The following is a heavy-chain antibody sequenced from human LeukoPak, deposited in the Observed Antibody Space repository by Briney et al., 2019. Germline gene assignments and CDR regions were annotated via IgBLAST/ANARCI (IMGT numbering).Heavy chain of an antibody. CDR3: ARDFGGNSGDFDY. CDR1: GYTFTNYY. V-gene: IGHV1-46*01. D-gene: IGHD4-23*01. CDR2: INPSGGST. J-gene: IGHJ4*02. Sequence: GASVKVSCTASGYTFTNYYMHWVRQAPGQGLEWMGIINPSGGSTSYPQKFRGRVTMTRDTSTTTVYMELSSLRSEDSAVYYCARDFGGNSGDFDYWGQGTLVAVSS.